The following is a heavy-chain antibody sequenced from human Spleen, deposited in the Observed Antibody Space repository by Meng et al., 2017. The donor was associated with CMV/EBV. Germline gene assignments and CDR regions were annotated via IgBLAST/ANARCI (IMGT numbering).Heavy chain of an antibody. CDR1: GGSISSSSYY. CDR3: ARGRAIFGVVILDY. Sequence: RLQLEELGPGRVKPSEPLALPCTVAGGSISSSSYYWGCIRQPPGKGLEWIGSIYYSGSTYYNPSLKSRVTISVDTSKNQFSLKLSSVTAADTAVYYCARGRAIFGVVILDYWGQGTLVTVSS. J-gene: IGHJ4*02. CDR2: IYYSGST. D-gene: IGHD3-3*01. V-gene: IGHV4-39*06.